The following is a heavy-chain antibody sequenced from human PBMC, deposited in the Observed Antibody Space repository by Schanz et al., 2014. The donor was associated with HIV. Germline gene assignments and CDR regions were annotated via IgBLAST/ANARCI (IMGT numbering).Heavy chain of an antibody. V-gene: IGHV3-21*04. CDR2: ISSSSSYI. CDR1: GFTFSSYS. J-gene: IGHJ4*02. CDR3: ARKGGYSYTAFYFDS. Sequence: EVQLVESGGGLVKPGGSLRLSCAASGFTFSSYSMNWVRQAPGKGLEWVSSISSSSSYIYYADSVKGRFTISRDNAKNSLYLQMNSLRAEDTAVYFCARKGGYSYTAFYFDSWGQGTLVTVSS. D-gene: IGHD5-18*01.